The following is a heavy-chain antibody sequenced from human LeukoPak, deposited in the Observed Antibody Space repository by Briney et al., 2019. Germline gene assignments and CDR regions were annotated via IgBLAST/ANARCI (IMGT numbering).Heavy chain of an antibody. CDR2: IRSKANSYAT. J-gene: IGHJ3*02. CDR3: TRAVGRDTAMAMPNDAFDI. V-gene: IGHV3-73*01. Sequence: GGSLRLSCAASGFTFSGSAMHWVRQASGKGLEWVGRIRSKANSYATAYAASVKGRFTISRDDPKNTAYLQMNSLKTEDTAVYYCTRAVGRDTAMAMPNDAFDIWGQGTMVTVSS. D-gene: IGHD5-18*01. CDR1: GFTFSGSA.